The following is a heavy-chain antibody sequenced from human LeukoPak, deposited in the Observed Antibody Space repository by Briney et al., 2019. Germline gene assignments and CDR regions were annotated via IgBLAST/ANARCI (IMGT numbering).Heavy chain of an antibody. Sequence: PSETLSLTCTVSGGSISSSSYYWGWIRQPPGKGLEWIGSIYYSGSTYYNPSLKSRVTISVDTSKNQFSLKLSSVTAADTAVYYCARALALNWFDSWGQGTLVTVSS. CDR3: ARALALNWFDS. D-gene: IGHD5-12*01. CDR2: IYYSGST. J-gene: IGHJ5*01. CDR1: GGSISSSSYY. V-gene: IGHV4-39*07.